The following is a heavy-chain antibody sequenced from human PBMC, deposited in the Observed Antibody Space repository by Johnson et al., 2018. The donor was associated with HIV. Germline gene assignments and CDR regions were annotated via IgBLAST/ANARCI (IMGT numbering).Heavy chain of an antibody. J-gene: IGHJ3*02. CDR2: ISYDGSNK. Sequence: QVQLVESGGGVVQPGRSLRLSCAASGFTFSSYALHWVRQAPGKGLQWVAVISYDGSNKYYVDSVKGRFTISRDNAKNSLYLQINSLRAEDTAVYYCARVNYDFWSGQGPFDIWGQGTMVTVSS. V-gene: IGHV3-30-3*01. D-gene: IGHD3-3*01. CDR1: GFTFSSYA. CDR3: ARVNYDFWSGQGPFDI.